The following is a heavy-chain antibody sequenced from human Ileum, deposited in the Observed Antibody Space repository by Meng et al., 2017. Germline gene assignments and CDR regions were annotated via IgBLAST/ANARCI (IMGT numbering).Heavy chain of an antibody. CDR2: IHHSGST. CDR1: GGSISTSEG. CDR3: AREWSGSYRHFDY. Sequence: QRQLQEAGPVLLKPSGTLPLTCVVAGGSISTSEGWSWVRQPPGKGLEWIGEIHHSGSTNYNPSLKSRVTISVDKSKNQFSLKLNSVTAADTAVYYCAREWSGSYRHFDYWGQGTLVTVSS. D-gene: IGHD1-26*01. V-gene: IGHV4-4*02. J-gene: IGHJ4*02.